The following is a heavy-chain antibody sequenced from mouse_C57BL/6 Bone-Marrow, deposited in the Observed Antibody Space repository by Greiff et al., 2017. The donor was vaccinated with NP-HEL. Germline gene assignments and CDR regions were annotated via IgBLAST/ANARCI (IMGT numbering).Heavy chain of an antibody. CDR1: EYEFPSHD. V-gene: IGHV5-2*01. D-gene: IGHD2-4*01. J-gene: IGHJ4*01. CDR2: INSDGGST. CDR3: ARCPHDYDGPYYYAMDY. Sequence: EVQVVESGGGLVQPGESLKLSCESNEYEFPSHDMSWVRKTPEKRLELVAAINSDGGSTYYPDTMERRFIISRDNTKKTLYLQMSSLRSEDTALYYCARCPHDYDGPYYYAMDYWGQGTSVTVSS.